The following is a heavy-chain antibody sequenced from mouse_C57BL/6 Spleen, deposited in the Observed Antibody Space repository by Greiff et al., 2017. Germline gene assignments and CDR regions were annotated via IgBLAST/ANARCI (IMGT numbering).Heavy chain of an antibody. CDR1: GYTFTDYN. CDR3: AGNYGSTDWYFDV. J-gene: IGHJ1*03. V-gene: IGHV1-22*01. CDR2: INPNNGGT. D-gene: IGHD1-1*01. Sequence: EVQLQESGPELVKPGASVKMSCKASGYTFTDYNMHWVKQSHGKSLEWIGYINPNNGGTSYNQKFKGKATLTVNKSSSTAYMELRSLTSEDSAVYYCAGNYGSTDWYFDVWGTGTTVTVSS.